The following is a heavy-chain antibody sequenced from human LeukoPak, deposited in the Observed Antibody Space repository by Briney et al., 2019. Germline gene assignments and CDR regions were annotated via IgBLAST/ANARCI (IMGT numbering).Heavy chain of an antibody. Sequence: GGSLRLSCAASGFTFSSYSMNWVRQAPGKGLEWVSSISSSSSYIYYADSVKGRFTISRDNAKNSLYLQMNSLRAEDTAVYYCARAPLDYDSSGYYYGYWFDPWGQGTLVTVSS. D-gene: IGHD3-22*01. J-gene: IGHJ5*02. CDR1: GFTFSSYS. V-gene: IGHV3-21*01. CDR3: ARAPLDYDSSGYYYGYWFDP. CDR2: ISSSSSYI.